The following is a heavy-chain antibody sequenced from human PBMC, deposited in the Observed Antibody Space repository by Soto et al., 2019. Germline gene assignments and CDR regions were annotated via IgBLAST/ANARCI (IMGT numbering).Heavy chain of an antibody. CDR1: GGSISSSSYY. V-gene: IGHV4-39*01. CDR3: ARWGVHTIFGVVIIEDWYFDL. D-gene: IGHD3-3*01. CDR2: IYYSGST. J-gene: IGHJ2*01. Sequence: QLQLQESGPGLVKPSETLSLTCTVSGGSISSSSYYWGWIRQPPGKGLEWIGSIYYSGSTYYNPSLKSRVTISVDTSKNQFSLKLSSVTAADAAVYYCARWGVHTIFGVVIIEDWYFDLWGRGTLVTVSS.